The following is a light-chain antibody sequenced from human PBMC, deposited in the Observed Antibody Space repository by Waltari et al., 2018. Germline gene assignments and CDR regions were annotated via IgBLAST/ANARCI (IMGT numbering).Light chain of an antibody. Sequence: DIQMTQSPSSLSASVGDRVTITCRASQSISSYAYWYQRKPGEAPKLLIYAASSLQSGVPSRFSGSGSGTDFTLTINSLQPEDFATYYCQQSYTTPYTFGQGTKLEIQ. CDR1: QSISSY. V-gene: IGKV1-39*01. J-gene: IGKJ2*01. CDR2: AAS. CDR3: QQSYTTPYT.